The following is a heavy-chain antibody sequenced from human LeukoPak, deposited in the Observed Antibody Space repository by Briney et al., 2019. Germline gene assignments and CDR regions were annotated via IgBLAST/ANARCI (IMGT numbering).Heavy chain of an antibody. CDR1: GYTFTNYY. Sequence: ASVKVSCKASGYTFTNYYMHWVRQAPGQGLEWMGWMNPNSGNTGYAQKFQGRVTITRNTSISTAYMELSSLRSEDTAVYYCARKMGSGSYYPFDPWGQGTLVTVSS. V-gene: IGHV1-8*03. CDR2: MNPNSGNT. CDR3: ARKMGSGSYYPFDP. J-gene: IGHJ5*02. D-gene: IGHD3-10*01.